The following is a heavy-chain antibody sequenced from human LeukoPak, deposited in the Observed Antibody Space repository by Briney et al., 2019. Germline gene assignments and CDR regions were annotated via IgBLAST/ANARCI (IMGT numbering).Heavy chain of an antibody. D-gene: IGHD7-27*01. Sequence: GGSLRLSCAASGFTFSNYGMSWVRQAPGKGLEWVATINGNGVNTYYADSVKGRFTISRDDSKNTLSLQMNSLRVEDTAIYYCARDLAWGAFDYWGQGTLVTVSS. V-gene: IGHV3-23*01. CDR1: GFTFSNYG. J-gene: IGHJ4*02. CDR2: INGNGVNT. CDR3: ARDLAWGAFDY.